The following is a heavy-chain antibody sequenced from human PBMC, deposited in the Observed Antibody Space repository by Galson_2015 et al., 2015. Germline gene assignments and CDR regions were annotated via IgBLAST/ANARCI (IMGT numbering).Heavy chain of an antibody. CDR3: AREDGLHIAFDI. CDR1: GGSISSSNW. D-gene: IGHD5-24*01. Sequence: SETLSLTCTVSGGSISSSNWWSWVRQPPGKGLEWIGEIYHSGSTNYNPSLKSRVTMSLDKSKNQLSLILSSVTAADTAVYYCAREDGLHIAFDIWGQGTMVTVSS. CDR2: IYHSGST. V-gene: IGHV4-4*02. J-gene: IGHJ3*02.